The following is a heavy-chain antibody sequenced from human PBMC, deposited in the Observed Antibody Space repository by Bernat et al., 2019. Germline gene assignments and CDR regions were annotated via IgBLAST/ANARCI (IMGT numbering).Heavy chain of an antibody. CDR2: ISGSGGTT. J-gene: IGHJ5*02. Sequence: EVQLLESGGGLVQPGGSLRLSCAASGFTFSIYAMNWVRQAPGKGLEWVSTISGSGGTTYYADSVRGRFTISRDNSRNTLYLQMNSLRAEDTALYYCAKDGGICSGGSRYAWGQGTLVTVSS. CDR1: GFTFSIYA. D-gene: IGHD2-15*01. CDR3: AKDGGICSGGSRYA. V-gene: IGHV3-23*01.